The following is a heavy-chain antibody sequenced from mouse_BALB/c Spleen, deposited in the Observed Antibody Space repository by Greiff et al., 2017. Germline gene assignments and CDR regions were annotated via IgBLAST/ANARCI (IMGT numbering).Heavy chain of an antibody. CDR1: GYSITSDYA. Sequence: EVKLQESGPGLVKPSQSLSLTCTVTGYSITSDYAWNWIRQFPGNKLEWMGYISYSGSTSYNPSLKSRISITRDTSKNQFFLQLNSVTTEDTATYYCAIYGYDAMDYWGQGTSVTVSS. CDR3: AIYGYDAMDY. D-gene: IGHD1-1*02. J-gene: IGHJ4*01. V-gene: IGHV3-2*02. CDR2: ISYSGST.